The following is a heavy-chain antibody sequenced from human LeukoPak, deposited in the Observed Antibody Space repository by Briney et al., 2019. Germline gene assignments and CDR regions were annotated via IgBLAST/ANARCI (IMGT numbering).Heavy chain of an antibody. CDR2: INHSGST. V-gene: IGHV4-34*01. J-gene: IGHJ4*02. CDR3: ARGGGVAVADYFFDY. Sequence: SETLSLTCAVYGGSFSNYFWSWIRQPPGKGLDWIGEINHSGSTNYNPSLKSRVTVSVDTAKNQLSLKMSSVTAADTAVYYCARGGGVAVADYFFDYWGQGTLVTVSS. CDR1: GGSFSNYF. D-gene: IGHD6-19*01.